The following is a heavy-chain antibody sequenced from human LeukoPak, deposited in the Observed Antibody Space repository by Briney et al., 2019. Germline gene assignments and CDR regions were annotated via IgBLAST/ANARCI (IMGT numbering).Heavy chain of an antibody. V-gene: IGHV3-30*18. J-gene: IGHJ3*02. CDR2: ISYDGSNK. CDR3: AKPAIAAAHDDAFDI. D-gene: IGHD6-13*01. CDR1: GFTFSSYG. Sequence: GGSLRLSCAASGFTFSSYGMHWVRQAPGKGLEWVAVISYDGSNKYYADSVKGRFTISRDNSKNTLYLQMNSLRAEDTAVYYCAKPAIAAAHDDAFDIWGQGTMVTVSS.